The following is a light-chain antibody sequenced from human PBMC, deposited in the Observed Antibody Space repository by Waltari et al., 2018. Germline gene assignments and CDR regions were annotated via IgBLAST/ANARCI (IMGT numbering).Light chain of an antibody. CDR2: AAS. CDR3: QQSYSTPR. J-gene: IGKJ2*01. CDR1: QSISSY. Sequence: IQMTQSPSSLSASVGYSVPITCRASQSISSYLNWYQQKPGKAPKLLIYAASSLQSGVPSRFSGSGSGTDFTLTISSLQPEDFATYYCQQSYSTPRFGQGTKLEI. V-gene: IGKV1-39*01.